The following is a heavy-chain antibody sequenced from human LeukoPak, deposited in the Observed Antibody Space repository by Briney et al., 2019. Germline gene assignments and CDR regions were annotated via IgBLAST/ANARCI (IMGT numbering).Heavy chain of an antibody. CDR1: GFTFSSYW. D-gene: IGHD3-10*01. J-gene: IGHJ4*02. CDR2: IKQDGSEK. Sequence: GGSLRLSCAASGFTFSSYWMSWVRQAPGKGLEWVANIKQDGSEKYYVDSVKGRFTISRDNSKNTLYLQMNSQRSEDTAVYYCAKGDYYGSGRNFDYWGQGTLVTVSS. CDR3: AKGDYYGSGRNFDY. V-gene: IGHV3-7*03.